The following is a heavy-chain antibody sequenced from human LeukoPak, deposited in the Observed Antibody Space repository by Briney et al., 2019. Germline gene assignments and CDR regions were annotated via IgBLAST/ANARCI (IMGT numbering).Heavy chain of an antibody. Sequence: SETLSHTCAVYGGSFSGYYWSWVRQPPEKGLEWIGEINHSGSTNYNPSLKSRVTISVDTSKNQFSLELTSVTAADTAVYYCARLRSGSYKYWGQGTLVTVSS. J-gene: IGHJ4*02. V-gene: IGHV4-34*01. CDR3: ARLRSGSYKY. D-gene: IGHD1-26*01. CDR1: GGSFSGYY. CDR2: INHSGST.